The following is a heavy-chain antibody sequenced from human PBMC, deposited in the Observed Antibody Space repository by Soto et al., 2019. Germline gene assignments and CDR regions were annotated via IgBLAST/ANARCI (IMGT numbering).Heavy chain of an antibody. Sequence: DVQLVETGGGLIQPGGSLRLSCAASGFIVSSSYMSWVRQAPGKGLEWVSVLYSDGRTDYADSVKGRFTISRDNSKNTVYLQMNGLSAEDTAVYYCARCSGWYGQCYFDCWGQGTRVTVSS. CDR2: LYSDGRT. CDR1: GFIVSSSY. D-gene: IGHD6-13*01. V-gene: IGHV3-53*02. CDR3: ARCSGWYGQCYFDC. J-gene: IGHJ4*02.